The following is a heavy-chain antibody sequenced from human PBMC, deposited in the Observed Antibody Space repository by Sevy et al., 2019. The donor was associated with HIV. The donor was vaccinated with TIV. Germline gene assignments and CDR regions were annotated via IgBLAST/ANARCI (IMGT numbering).Heavy chain of an antibody. J-gene: IGHJ6*02. CDR1: GYTFTGYY. D-gene: IGHD2-2*03. V-gene: IGHV1-2*02. CDR3: ASVRVGYCSSTSCRSYYYYGMDV. CDR2: INPNSGVT. Sequence: ASVKVSCKASGYTFTGYYMHWVRQAPGQGLEWMGWINPNSGVTNYAQKFQGRVTMTRDTSISTAYMELSRLRSDDTAVYYCASVRVGYCSSTSCRSYYYYGMDVWGQGTTVTVSS.